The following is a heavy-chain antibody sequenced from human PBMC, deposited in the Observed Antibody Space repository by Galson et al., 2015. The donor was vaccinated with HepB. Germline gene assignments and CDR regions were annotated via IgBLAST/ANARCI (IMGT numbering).Heavy chain of an antibody. CDR3: ARERDCSSTSCYGSHNYYYYGMDV. CDR1: GFTFSSYA. CDR2: ISYDGSNK. D-gene: IGHD2-2*01. J-gene: IGHJ6*02. Sequence: SLRLSCAASGFTFSSYAMHWVRQAPGKGLEWVAVISYDGSNKYYADSVKGRFTISRDNSKNTLYLQMNSLRAEDTAVYYCARERDCSSTSCYGSHNYYYYGMDVWGQGTTVTVSS. V-gene: IGHV3-30-3*01.